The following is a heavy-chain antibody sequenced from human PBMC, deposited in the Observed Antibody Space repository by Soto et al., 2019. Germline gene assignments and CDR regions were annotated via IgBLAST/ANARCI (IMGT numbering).Heavy chain of an antibody. CDR1: GGSISSSSYY. D-gene: IGHD1-20*01. CDR3: ASSGITGTRRAFDI. V-gene: IGHV4-39*01. J-gene: IGHJ3*02. CDR2: IYYSGST. Sequence: ASETLSLTCTVSGGSISSSSYYWGWIRQPPGKGLEWIGSIYYSGSTYYNPSLKSRVTISVDTSKNQFSLKLSSVTAADTAVYYCASSGITGTRRAFDIWGQGTMVTV.